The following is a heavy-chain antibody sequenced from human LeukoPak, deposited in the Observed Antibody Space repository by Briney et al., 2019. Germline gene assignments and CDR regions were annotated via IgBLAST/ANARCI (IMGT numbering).Heavy chain of an antibody. V-gene: IGHV3-48*03. J-gene: IGHJ6*02. Sequence: PGGSLRLSCAASGFTFSSYEMNWVRQAPGKGLEWVSYISSSGSTIYYADSVKGRFTISRDNAKNSLYLQMNSLRAEDTAVYYCAREGGYYGSGSYSVYYYGMDVWGQGATVTVSS. CDR2: ISSSGSTI. CDR1: GFTFSSYE. D-gene: IGHD3-10*01. CDR3: AREGGYYGSGSYSVYYYGMDV.